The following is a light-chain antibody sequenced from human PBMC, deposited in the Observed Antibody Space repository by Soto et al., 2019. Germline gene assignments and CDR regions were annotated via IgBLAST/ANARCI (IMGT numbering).Light chain of an antibody. CDR2: EVT. CDR1: TSDIGGYNY. Sequence: QSLLTHPASLSGSPGQSITISCTGTTSDIGGYNYVSWYQQHPGKAPTLMISEVTNRPSGVSNRFSGSKSGNTASLTISGLQTEDEADYYYCSYKTTAIPFVFGTGTKVTVL. CDR3: CSYKTTAIPFV. V-gene: IGLV2-14*01. J-gene: IGLJ1*01.